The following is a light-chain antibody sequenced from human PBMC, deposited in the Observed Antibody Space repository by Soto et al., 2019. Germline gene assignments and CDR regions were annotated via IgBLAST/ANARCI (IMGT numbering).Light chain of an antibody. V-gene: IGKV1-8*01. CDR3: QQYYSYPPL. CDR1: QGISSY. CDR2: AAS. J-gene: IGKJ3*01. Sequence: AIRMTQSPSSLSASTGDRVTITCRASQGISSYLAWYQQKPGKAPKLLIYAASTLQSGVPSRFSGSGSGTDFTLSISCLQSEDFATYYCQQYYSYPPLFGPGTKVHIK.